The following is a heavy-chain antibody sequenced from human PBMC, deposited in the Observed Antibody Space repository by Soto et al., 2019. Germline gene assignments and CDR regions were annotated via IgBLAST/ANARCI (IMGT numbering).Heavy chain of an antibody. CDR3: ARQIYDSDTGPNFKYYFDS. Sequence: PAESLTISCKVSGYSFAGYWITWVLQKPGKGLEWMGRIDPSDSQTYYSPSFRGHVTISVTKSITTVFLQWSSLRAPDTAMYYCARQIYDSDTGPNFKYYFDSWGQGTPVTVSS. V-gene: IGHV5-10-1*01. D-gene: IGHD3-22*01. CDR2: IDPSDSQT. CDR1: GYSFAGYW. J-gene: IGHJ4*02.